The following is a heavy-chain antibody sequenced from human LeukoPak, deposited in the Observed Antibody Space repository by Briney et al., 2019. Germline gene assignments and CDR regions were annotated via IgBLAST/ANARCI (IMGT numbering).Heavy chain of an antibody. J-gene: IGHJ5*02. CDR3: ARVITHFNWFDP. CDR1: GYTFTSYD. D-gene: IGHD1-20*01. V-gene: IGHV1-8*03. Sequence: ASVKVSCKASGYTFTSYDINWVRQATGQGLEWMGWMNPNSGNTGYAQKFQDRVTITRNTSISTAYMELSSLRSEDTAVYYCARVITHFNWFDPWGQGTLVTVSS. CDR2: MNPNSGNT.